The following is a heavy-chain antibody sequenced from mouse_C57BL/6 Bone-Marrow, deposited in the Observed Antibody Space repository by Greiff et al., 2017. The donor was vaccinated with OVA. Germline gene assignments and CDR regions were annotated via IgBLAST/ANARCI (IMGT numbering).Heavy chain of an antibody. J-gene: IGHJ2*01. CDR3: TSYGNFDY. V-gene: IGHV14-4*01. Sequence: VQLKESGAELVRPGASVKLSCTASGFNIKDDYMHWVKQRPEQGLEWIGWIDPENGDTEYAWKFQGKATITADTSSNTAYLQLSSLTAEDTAVYYCTSYGNFDYWGQGTTRTVSS. CDR1: GFNIKDDY. CDR2: IDPENGDT. D-gene: IGHD2-1*01.